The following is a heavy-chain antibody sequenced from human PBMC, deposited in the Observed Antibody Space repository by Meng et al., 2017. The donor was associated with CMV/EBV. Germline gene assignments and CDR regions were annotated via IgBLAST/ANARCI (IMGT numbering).Heavy chain of an antibody. J-gene: IGHJ4*02. Sequence: GESLKISCAASGFTFSSYAMHWVRQAPGKGLEWVAVISYDGSNKYYADSVKGRFTISRDNSKNTLYLQMNSLRAEDTAVYYCARDRDNFDYWGQGTLVTVSS. CDR3: ARDRDNFDY. V-gene: IGHV3-30-3*01. CDR1: GFTFSSYA. CDR2: ISYDGSNK.